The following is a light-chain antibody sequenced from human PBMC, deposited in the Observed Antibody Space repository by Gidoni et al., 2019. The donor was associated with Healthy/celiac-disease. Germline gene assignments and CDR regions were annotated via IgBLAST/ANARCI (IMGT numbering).Light chain of an antibody. J-gene: IGLJ2*01. Sequence: SYELTQPPSVSVSPGQTASITCSGDKLGDKYACWYQQKPGPSPVLVIYQDSQRPSGIPERFSGSNSGNTATLTLSGTQAMDEADYYCQAWDSSTDVVFGGGTKLTVL. CDR1: KLGDKY. CDR3: QAWDSSTDVV. V-gene: IGLV3-1*01. CDR2: QDS.